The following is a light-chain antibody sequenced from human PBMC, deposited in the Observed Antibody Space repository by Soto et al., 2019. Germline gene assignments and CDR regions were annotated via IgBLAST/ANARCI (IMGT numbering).Light chain of an antibody. CDR1: QSVTSN. Sequence: EIVMTQSPATLSVSPGERATLSCMASQSVTSNLAWYQQKPGQAPRLLIYGASTRATGIPARFSGSGSGTEFTLTISSLQSEDFAVYYCQQYNNWPRTFGQGTKADIK. V-gene: IGKV3-15*01. CDR3: QQYNNWPRT. CDR2: GAS. J-gene: IGKJ1*01.